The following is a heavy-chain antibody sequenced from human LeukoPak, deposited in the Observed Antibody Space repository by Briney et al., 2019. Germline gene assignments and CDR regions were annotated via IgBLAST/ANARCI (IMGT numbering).Heavy chain of an antibody. Sequence: GGSLRLSCAASGFTFSSYSMNWVRQAPGKGLEWVSSISSRSSTIYYADSVKGRFTISRDNAKNSLYLQMNSLRAEDTAVYYCARSVATNTRADYWGQGTLVTVSS. CDR3: ARSVATNTRADY. V-gene: IGHV3-48*01. D-gene: IGHD5-12*01. CDR2: ISSRSSTI. CDR1: GFTFSSYS. J-gene: IGHJ4*02.